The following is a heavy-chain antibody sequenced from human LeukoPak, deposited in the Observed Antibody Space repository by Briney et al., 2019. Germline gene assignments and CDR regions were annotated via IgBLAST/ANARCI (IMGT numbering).Heavy chain of an antibody. V-gene: IGHV3-23*01. CDR3: AKDQVELGYCSSTSCYTFDY. CDR1: GFTFSSYA. Sequence: GGSLRLSCAASGFTFSSYAMSWVRQAPGKGLEWFSAISGRVVSTYYADSVKGRFPISRDNSKNTLYLQMNSLRAEDTAVYYCAKDQVELGYCSSTSCYTFDYWGQGTLVTVSS. J-gene: IGHJ4*02. CDR2: ISGRVVST. D-gene: IGHD2-2*02.